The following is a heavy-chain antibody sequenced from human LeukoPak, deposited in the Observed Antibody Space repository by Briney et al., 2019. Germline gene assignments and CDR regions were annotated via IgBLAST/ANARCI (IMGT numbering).Heavy chain of an antibody. J-gene: IGHJ4*02. Sequence: PWGSLRLSCAASGVTFSSYWMSWVRQAPGKGLEWVANIKQDGSEEYYVDSVKGRFTISRDNAKNSLYLKMNSLRAEDTAVYYCAKEDRVATIRRVHIDYWGQGTLVTVSS. V-gene: IGHV3-7*01. CDR2: IKQDGSEE. D-gene: IGHD5-12*01. CDR1: GVTFSSYW. CDR3: AKEDRVATIRRVHIDY.